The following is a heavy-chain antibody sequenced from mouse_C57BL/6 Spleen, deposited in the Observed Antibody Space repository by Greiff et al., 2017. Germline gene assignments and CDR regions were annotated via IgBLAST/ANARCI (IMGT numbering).Heavy chain of an antibody. CDR2: IDPSASDP. CDR3: TTDYMDY. Sequence: QVQLQQSGAELVRPGSSVKLSCTASGYPFTSSWMHWVQQRPIPGLEWIGHIDPSASDPHYTQKFTAPATLSADKSSRTAYMQRSSLTAEDSAVYCCTTDYMDYWGQGTTLTVSS. V-gene: IGHV1-52*01. CDR1: GYPFTSSW. J-gene: IGHJ2*01. D-gene: IGHD2-4*01.